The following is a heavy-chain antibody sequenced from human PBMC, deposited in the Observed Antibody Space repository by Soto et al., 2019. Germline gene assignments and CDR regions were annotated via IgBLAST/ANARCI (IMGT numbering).Heavy chain of an antibody. V-gene: IGHV4-59*08. Sequence: NPSETLSLTCIVSGDSISSYHWNWLRQPPGKGLEWIGRIAYTGSTIYSPSLKNRVTISVDTSKNQFSLKLNSVTAADTAVYFCARRRGEAERATPDNWLDPWGKGTLVPVSS. CDR3: ARRRGEAERATPDNWLDP. CDR2: IAYTGST. D-gene: IGHD2-15*01. CDR1: GDSISSYH. J-gene: IGHJ5*02.